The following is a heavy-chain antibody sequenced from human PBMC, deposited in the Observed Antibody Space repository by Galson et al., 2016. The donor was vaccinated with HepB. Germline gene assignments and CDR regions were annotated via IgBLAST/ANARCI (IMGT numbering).Heavy chain of an antibody. CDR2: IYYSGNT. D-gene: IGHD3-10*01. J-gene: IGHJ5*02. V-gene: IGHV4-39*01. CDR3: ASFYGSGSHYNYWFDP. Sequence: SETLSLTCTVSGGSIRSTSYYWGWIRQPPGKGLEWIGNIYYSGNTFYNPSLKSRVTISVDASKNQFSLNLSSVTAADTALYYCASFYGSGSHYNYWFDPWGRGTLVTVSS. CDR1: GGSIRSTSYY.